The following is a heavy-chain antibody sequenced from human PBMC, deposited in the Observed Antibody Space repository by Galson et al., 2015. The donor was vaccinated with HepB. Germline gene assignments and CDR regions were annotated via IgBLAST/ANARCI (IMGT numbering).Heavy chain of an antibody. CDR3: AKVFYTAEERRAFDI. CDR1: GFTFSSYS. CDR2: ISSSSSYI. V-gene: IGHV3-21*04. D-gene: IGHD3-16*01. Sequence: SLRLSCAASGFTFSSYSMNWVRQAPGKGLEWVSSISSSSSYIYYADSVKGRFTISRDNAKNSLYLQMNSLRAEDTAVYYCAKVFYTAEERRAFDIWGQGTMVTVSS. J-gene: IGHJ3*02.